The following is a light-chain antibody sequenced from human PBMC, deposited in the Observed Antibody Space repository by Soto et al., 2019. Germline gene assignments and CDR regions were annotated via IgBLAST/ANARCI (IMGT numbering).Light chain of an antibody. V-gene: IGKV3-11*01. CDR2: DAS. CDR3: QQRAYWPLT. J-gene: IGKJ1*01. CDR1: QSVSSY. Sequence: EIVLTQSPATLSLSPGERATLSCRASQSVSSYFAWYQQKPGQAPRLLIYDASNRATGIPARFSGSGSGTDFTLIISSIENADFAVYYCQQRAYWPLTFGQGTRVEIK.